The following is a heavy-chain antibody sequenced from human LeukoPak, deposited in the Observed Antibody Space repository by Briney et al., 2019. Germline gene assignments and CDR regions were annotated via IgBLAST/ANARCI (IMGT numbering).Heavy chain of an antibody. CDR2: ISSSGYTI. Sequence: GGSLRLSCAASGFTFSDYYMNWIRQAPGKGLEWLSYISSSGYTIYYADSVKGRFTISRDNAKNSLYLQMNSLRAEDTAVYYCAKDLSVTGAFDIWGQGAMVTVSS. CDR3: AKDLSVTGAFDI. J-gene: IGHJ3*02. V-gene: IGHV3-11*04. D-gene: IGHD7-27*01. CDR1: GFTFSDYY.